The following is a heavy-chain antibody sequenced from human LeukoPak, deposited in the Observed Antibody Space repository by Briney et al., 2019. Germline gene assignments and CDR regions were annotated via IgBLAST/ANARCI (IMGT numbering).Heavy chain of an antibody. CDR1: GGSFSGYY. V-gene: IGHV4-34*01. J-gene: IGHJ4*02. CDR2: INHSGST. CDR3: ARSFSTYCSSTSCPSTFDY. D-gene: IGHD2-2*01. Sequence: SGTLSLTCAVYGGSFSGYYWSWLRQPPGKGLEWIGEINHSGSTNYNPSLKSRVTISVDTSKNQFSLKLSSVTAADTAVYYCARSFSTYCSSTSCPSTFDYWGQRTLVTVSS.